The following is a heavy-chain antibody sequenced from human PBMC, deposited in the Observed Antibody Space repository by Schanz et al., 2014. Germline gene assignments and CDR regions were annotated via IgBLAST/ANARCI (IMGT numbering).Heavy chain of an antibody. CDR2: ISYDGSNK. V-gene: IGHV3-30-3*01. CDR1: GFTLSSYA. J-gene: IGHJ1*01. CDR3: ASGVHVSSLQKGLQF. Sequence: QVQLVESGGGVVQPGRSLRLSCAASGFTLSSYAMHWVRQAPGKGLEWVAVISYDGSNKYYADSVKGRFTISRDNAKNSVSLQMRRLRVEDTAVYYCASGVHVSSLQKGLQFWGRGTLVIVSS. D-gene: IGHD3-10*01.